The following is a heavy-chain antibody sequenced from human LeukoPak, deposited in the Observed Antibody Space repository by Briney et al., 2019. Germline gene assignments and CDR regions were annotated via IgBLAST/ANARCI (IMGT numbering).Heavy chain of an antibody. V-gene: IGHV3-23*01. D-gene: IGHD2-15*01. CDR3: AKDLHDYCSGGSFTTLFTT. CDR1: GFTFSSYA. J-gene: IGHJ4*02. CDR2: ISGSGGST. Sequence: GGSLRLSCAASGFTFSSYAMSWVRQAPGKGVEWVSAISGSGGSTYYADSVKGRFTFSRDNSKNTPYPQMNSLRTEDTAVYHCAKDLHDYCSGGSFTTLFTTGGQGPLGPVS.